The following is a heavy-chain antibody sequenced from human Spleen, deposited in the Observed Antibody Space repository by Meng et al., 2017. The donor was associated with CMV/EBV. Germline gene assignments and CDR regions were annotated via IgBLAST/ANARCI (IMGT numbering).Heavy chain of an antibody. CDR1: GFTFTTFW. Sequence: GESLKISCAASGFTFTTFWMTWVRQAPGKGLQWVANVKEDGSGQWYVDSVKGRFTISRDNSKNTLYLKMNSLRAEDTAVYYCANLVVTNDAFDIWGQGTMVTVSS. CDR3: ANLVVTNDAFDI. D-gene: IGHD3-22*01. CDR2: VKEDGSGQ. V-gene: IGHV3-7*01. J-gene: IGHJ3*02.